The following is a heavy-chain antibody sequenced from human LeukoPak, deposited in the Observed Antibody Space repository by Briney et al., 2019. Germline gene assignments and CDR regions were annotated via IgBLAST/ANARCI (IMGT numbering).Heavy chain of an antibody. J-gene: IGHJ4*02. CDR2: ISYDGIKK. CDR1: GFTFSSYA. D-gene: IGHD5-12*01. V-gene: IGHV3-30*04. Sequence: PGGSLRLSCAASGFTFSSYAMHWVRQAPGKGLEWVAVISYDGIKKYYADSVKGRFTISRDNSMNTLYLQMNSLRAEDTAVYYCARAFIVAEYFHNWGQGTLVTVSS. CDR3: ARAFIVAEYFHN.